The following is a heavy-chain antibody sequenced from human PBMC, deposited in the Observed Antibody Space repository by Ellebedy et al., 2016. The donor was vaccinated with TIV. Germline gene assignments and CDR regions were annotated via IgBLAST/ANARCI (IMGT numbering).Heavy chain of an antibody. Sequence: SETLSLXCTVSGGSFSSRSYSWGWIRQPPGKGLEWIGSIYYSGSTNYNPSLKSRVTISVDTSKNQLSLNLSSVTAADTAVYYCARGPGYSSRWSDAFDIWGQGTMVTVSS. CDR2: IYYSGST. J-gene: IGHJ3*02. CDR3: ARGPGYSSRWSDAFDI. CDR1: GGSFSSRSYS. D-gene: IGHD6-19*01. V-gene: IGHV4-39*01.